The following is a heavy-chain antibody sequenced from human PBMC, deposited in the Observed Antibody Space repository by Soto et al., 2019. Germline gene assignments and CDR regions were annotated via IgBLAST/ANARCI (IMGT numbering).Heavy chain of an antibody. CDR2: IIPIFGTA. CDR1: GGTFSSYA. D-gene: IGHD3-10*01. Sequence: QVQLVQSGAEVKKPGSSVKVSCKASGGTFSSYAISWVRQAPGQGLEWMGGIIPIFGTANYAQKFQGRVTITADESTSTAYMELSSLRSEDTAVYYCAREGERPTNGSGSYPGFDYWGQGTLVTVSS. CDR3: AREGERPTNGSGSYPGFDY. V-gene: IGHV1-69*12. J-gene: IGHJ4*02.